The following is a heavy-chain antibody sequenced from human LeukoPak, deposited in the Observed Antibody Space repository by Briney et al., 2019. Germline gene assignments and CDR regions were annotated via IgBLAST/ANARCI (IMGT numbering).Heavy chain of an antibody. CDR2: IKQDGSAE. Sequence: GGSLRLSCAASGFDFSSYWMSWVRQAPGKGLEWVANIKQDGSAEGYVDSVKGRFTISRDNAKNSLYLQMNSLTAVDTAVYYCASQAYSNFDYWGQGTLVTDSS. CDR1: GFDFSSYW. V-gene: IGHV3-7*01. CDR3: ASQAYSNFDY. D-gene: IGHD4-11*01. J-gene: IGHJ4*02.